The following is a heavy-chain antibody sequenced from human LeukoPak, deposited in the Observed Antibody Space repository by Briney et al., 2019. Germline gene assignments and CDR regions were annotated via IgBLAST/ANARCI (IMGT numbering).Heavy chain of an antibody. CDR2: ISGSGGST. V-gene: IGHV3-23*01. D-gene: IGHD3-16*02. Sequence: PGGSLRLSCAASGFTFSSYAMSWVRQAPGKGLEWVSAISGSGGSTYYADSVKGRFTISRDNSKNSLYLQMNSLRAEDTAVYYCARHYDYVWGSYRLDYWGQGTLVTVSS. CDR3: ARHYDYVWGSYRLDY. J-gene: IGHJ4*02. CDR1: GFTFSSYA.